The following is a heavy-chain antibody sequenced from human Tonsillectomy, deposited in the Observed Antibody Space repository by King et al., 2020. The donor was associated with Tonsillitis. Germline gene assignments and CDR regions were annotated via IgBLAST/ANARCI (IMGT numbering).Heavy chain of an antibody. CDR3: TTRILWFGESYFDY. V-gene: IGHV3-15*01. J-gene: IGHJ4*02. CDR2: IKSKTDGGTT. D-gene: IGHD3-10*01. Sequence: VQLVESGGGLVKPGGSLRLSCAASGFTFSNAWMSWVRQAPGKGLEWVCRIKSKTDGGTTDYAAPVKGRFTISRDDSKNTLYLQMNSLKTEDTAVYYCTTRILWFGESYFDYWGQGTLVTVSS. CDR1: GFTFSNAW.